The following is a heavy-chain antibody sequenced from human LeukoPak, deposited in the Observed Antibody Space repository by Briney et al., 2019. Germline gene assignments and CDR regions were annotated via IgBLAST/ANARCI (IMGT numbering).Heavy chain of an antibody. CDR3: VRRGITGTNYFDY. D-gene: IGHD1-20*01. J-gene: IGHJ4*02. CDR1: GGSISSSSYY. CDR2: IYYSGST. Sequence: SETLSLTCTVSGGSISSSSYYWGWIRQPPGKGLEWIGSIYYSGSTYYNPSLKSRVTISVDTSKNQFSLKLSSVTAADTAVYYCVRRGITGTNYFDYWGQGTLVTVSS. V-gene: IGHV4-39*01.